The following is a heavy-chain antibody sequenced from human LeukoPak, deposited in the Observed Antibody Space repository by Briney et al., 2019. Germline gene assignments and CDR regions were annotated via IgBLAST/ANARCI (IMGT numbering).Heavy chain of an antibody. V-gene: IGHV3-66*01. J-gene: IGHJ4*02. CDR1: GFTVSVNY. CDR3: AAKGNGYSGSYVFAH. CDR2: LYSSGGT. Sequence: GESLRLSCAASGFTVSVNYMSWVRQAPGKGLEWVSVLYSSGGTNYADSVKGRFTISRDNSKNTLDLQMNSLRAEDTAVYYCAAKGNGYSGSYVFAHWGQGTLVTVSS. D-gene: IGHD1-26*01.